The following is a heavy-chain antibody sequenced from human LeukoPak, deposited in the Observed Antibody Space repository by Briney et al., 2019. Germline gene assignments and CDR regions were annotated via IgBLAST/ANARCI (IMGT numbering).Heavy chain of an antibody. V-gene: IGHV4-39*07. CDR2: IYYSGRT. J-gene: IGHJ4*02. CDR3: ARIVYSSSTDY. CDR1: GGSISSSNYY. Sequence: SETLSLTYTVSGGSISSSNYYWGWIRQPPGKGLECIGSIYYSGRTYYKSSLKSRVTISVDTSKNQFSLKMSSVTAADTAVYYCARIVYSSSTDYWGQGTLVTVSS. D-gene: IGHD6-6*01.